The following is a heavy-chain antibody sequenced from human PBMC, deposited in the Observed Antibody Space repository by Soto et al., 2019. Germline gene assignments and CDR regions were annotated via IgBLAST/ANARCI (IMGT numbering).Heavy chain of an antibody. Sequence: SETLSLTCAVSSGSISSSNWWSWVRQPPGKGLEWIGEIYHSGSTNYNPSLKSRVTISVDKSKNQFSLKLSSVTAADTAVYYCARNGGDYYYYYYMDVWGKGTTVT. CDR3: ARNGGDYYYYYYMDV. V-gene: IGHV4-4*02. D-gene: IGHD4-17*01. CDR1: SGSISSSNW. J-gene: IGHJ6*03. CDR2: IYHSGST.